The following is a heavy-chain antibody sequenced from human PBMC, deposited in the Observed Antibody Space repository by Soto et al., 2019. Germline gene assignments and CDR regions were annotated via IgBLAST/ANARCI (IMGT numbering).Heavy chain of an antibody. CDR3: AREFSSSWYGPNYYGMDV. Sequence: PSETLSLTCTVSGGSISSGGYYWSWIRQHPGKGLEWIGYIYYSGSTYYNPSLKSRVTISVDTSKNQFSLKLSSVTAADTAVYYCAREFSSSWYGPNYYGMDVWGQGTTVTVSS. CDR2: IYYSGST. D-gene: IGHD6-13*01. J-gene: IGHJ6*02. V-gene: IGHV4-31*03. CDR1: GGSISSGGYY.